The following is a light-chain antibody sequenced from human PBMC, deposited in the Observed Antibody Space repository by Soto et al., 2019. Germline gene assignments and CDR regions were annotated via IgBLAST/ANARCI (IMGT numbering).Light chain of an antibody. CDR1: RSNIGSNT. Sequence: VLTQPPSASGTPGQRVTISCSGSRSNIGSNTVNWYQQLPGTAPKLLIYSNNQRPSGVPDRFSGSKSGTSASLAISGLQSEDEADYYCAAWDDSLNGPYVFGTGTKVTVL. V-gene: IGLV1-44*01. CDR3: AAWDDSLNGPYV. J-gene: IGLJ1*01. CDR2: SNN.